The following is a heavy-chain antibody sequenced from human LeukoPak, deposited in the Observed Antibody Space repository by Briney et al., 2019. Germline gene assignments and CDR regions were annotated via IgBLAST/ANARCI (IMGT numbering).Heavy chain of an antibody. V-gene: IGHV4-34*01. CDR2: INHSGST. J-gene: IGHJ3*02. CDR1: GGSFSGYY. CDR3: ARGFVVVTAMGAFDI. D-gene: IGHD2-21*02. Sequence: PSETLSLTCAVYGGSFSGYYWSWIRQPPGKGLEWIGEINHSGSTNYNPSLKSRFTISVDTSKNPFSLQLSYVTAADTAVYYCARGFVVVTAMGAFDIWGQGTMVTVSS.